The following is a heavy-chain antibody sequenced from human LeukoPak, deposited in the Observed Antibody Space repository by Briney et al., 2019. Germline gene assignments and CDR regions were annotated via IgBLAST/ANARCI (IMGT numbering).Heavy chain of an antibody. CDR3: VRGFNSFDI. CDR1: GFIFSDHY. D-gene: IGHD5-24*01. Sequence: GGSLRLSCTVSGFIFSDHYMDWVRQAPGKGLEWVARTRNKANSYTTVYAASVKGRFTISRDESKNSLYLQMNSLITEDTAVYFCVRGFNSFDIWGQGTTVTVSS. V-gene: IGHV3-72*01. CDR2: TRNKANSYTT. J-gene: IGHJ3*02.